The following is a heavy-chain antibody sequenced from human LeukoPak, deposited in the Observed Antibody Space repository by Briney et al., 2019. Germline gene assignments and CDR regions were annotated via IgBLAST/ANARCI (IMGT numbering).Heavy chain of an antibody. V-gene: IGHV1-18*01. CDR2: ISAYNGNT. CDR3: ARGGGYYYDSSGYYYCDY. CDR1: GYTFTSYG. D-gene: IGHD3-22*01. J-gene: IGHJ4*02. Sequence: ASVKVSCKASGYTFTSYGISWMRQAPGQGLEWMGWISAYNGNTNYAQRLQGRVTMTTDTSTSTAYMELRSLRSDDTAVYYCARGGGYYYDSSGYYYCDYWGQGTLVTVSS.